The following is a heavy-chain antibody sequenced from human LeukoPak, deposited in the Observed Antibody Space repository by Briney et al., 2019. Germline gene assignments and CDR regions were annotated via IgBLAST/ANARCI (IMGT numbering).Heavy chain of an antibody. CDR1: GHTFTGYY. CDR2: INPNSGGT. Sequence: ASVKVSCKASGHTFTGYYMHWVRQAPGQGLEWMGRINPNSGGTNYAQKFQGRVTMTRDTSISTAYMELSRLRSDDTAVYYCARRGYSYGYGMSLWGQGTLVTVSS. D-gene: IGHD5-18*01. CDR3: ARRGYSYGYGMSL. J-gene: IGHJ4*02. V-gene: IGHV1-2*06.